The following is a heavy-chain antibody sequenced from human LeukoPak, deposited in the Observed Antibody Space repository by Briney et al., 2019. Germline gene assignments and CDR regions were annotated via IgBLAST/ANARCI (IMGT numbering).Heavy chain of an antibody. V-gene: IGHV4-34*01. Sequence: PSETLSLTCAVYGGSFSGYYWSWIRQPPGKGLEWIGEINHSGSTNYNPSLKSRVTISVDTSKNQFSLKLSSVTAADTAVYYCAREWPLYYYYGMDVWGQGTTVTVSS. CDR2: INHSGST. J-gene: IGHJ6*02. D-gene: IGHD5-12*01. CDR1: GGSFSGYY. CDR3: AREWPLYYYYGMDV.